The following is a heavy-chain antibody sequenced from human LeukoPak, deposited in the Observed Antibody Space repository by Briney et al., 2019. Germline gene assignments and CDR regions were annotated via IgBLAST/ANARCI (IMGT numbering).Heavy chain of an antibody. CDR1: GFTFRSYS. CDR3: ARVTTPYYYYYGMDV. D-gene: IGHD2-15*01. V-gene: IGHV3-21*01. J-gene: IGHJ6*02. CDR2: ISSSSSYI. Sequence: PGGSLRLSCAASGFTFRSYSMNWVRQAPGKGLEWVSSISSSSSYIYYADSVKGRFTISRDNAKNSLYLQMNGLRAEDTAVYYCARVTTPYYYYYGMDVWGQGTTVTVSS.